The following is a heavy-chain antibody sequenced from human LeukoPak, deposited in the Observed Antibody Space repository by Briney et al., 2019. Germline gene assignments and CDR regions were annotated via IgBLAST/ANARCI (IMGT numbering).Heavy chain of an antibody. CDR1: GGSISSNTYF. J-gene: IGHJ5*02. Sequence: PSETLSLTCTVSGGSISSNTYFWGCIRRPPGKGLEWIGSIRYSGSTYYNPSLKSRVTISVDTSNTQFSLHLTSLTAADTAVYYCATSDTVSTYNWFDPWGLGTLVTVS. V-gene: IGHV4-39*01. CDR2: IRYSGST. CDR3: ATSDTVSTYNWFDP. D-gene: IGHD5/OR15-5a*01.